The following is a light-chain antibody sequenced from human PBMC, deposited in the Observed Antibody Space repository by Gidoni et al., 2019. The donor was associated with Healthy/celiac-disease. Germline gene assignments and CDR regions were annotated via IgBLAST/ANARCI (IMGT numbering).Light chain of an antibody. CDR3: QQYNSYSRYT. J-gene: IGKJ2*01. Sequence: DIQMTQSPSTLSASVGDSVTITCRASQSISSWLAWYQQKPGKAPKLLIYDASSLESGVPSRFSGSGSGTEFTLTISSLQPDDFATYYCQQYNSYSRYTFXQXTKLEIK. CDR2: DAS. CDR1: QSISSW. V-gene: IGKV1-5*01.